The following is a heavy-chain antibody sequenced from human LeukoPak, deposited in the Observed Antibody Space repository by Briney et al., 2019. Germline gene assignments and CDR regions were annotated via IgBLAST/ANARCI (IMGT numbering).Heavy chain of an antibody. Sequence: GGSLRLSCAASGFTFSSHGMHWVRQAPGKGLEWVAVVSYDGSNKYYADSVKGRFTISRDNSKNMLYLQMNSLRAEDTAVYYCARGNIVVVPAATEYFQHWGQGTLVTVSS. CDR1: GFTFSSHG. CDR3: ARGNIVVVPAATEYFQH. D-gene: IGHD2-2*01. J-gene: IGHJ1*01. V-gene: IGHV3-30*03. CDR2: VSYDGSNK.